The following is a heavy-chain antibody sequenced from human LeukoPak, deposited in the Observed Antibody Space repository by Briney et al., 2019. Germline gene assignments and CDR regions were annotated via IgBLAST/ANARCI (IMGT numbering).Heavy chain of an antibody. V-gene: IGHV4-34*01. CDR2: INHSGST. J-gene: IGHJ4*02. D-gene: IGHD2-2*01. CDR1: DGSFSGYY. CDR3: ARGPTYQPIDY. Sequence: SETLSLTCAVYDGSFSGYYWSWIRQPPGKGLEWIGEINHSGSTNYNPSLKSRVTISLDTSKSQFSLKVRYVTAADTAVYYCARGPTYQPIDYWGQGTLVTVSS.